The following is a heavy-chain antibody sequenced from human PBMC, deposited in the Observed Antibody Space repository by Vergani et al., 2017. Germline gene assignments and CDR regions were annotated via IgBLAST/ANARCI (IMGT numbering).Heavy chain of an antibody. V-gene: IGHV3-23*01. D-gene: IGHD6-19*01. CDR1: GFTFSSYA. J-gene: IGHJ4*02. CDR3: AKATVAGTRYFDY. CDR2: ISGSGGST. Sequence: EVQLLESGGGLQQPGGSLRLSCAASGFTFSSYAMSWVRQAPGKGLEWVSAISGSGGSTYYADSVKGRFTISRDNSKNTLYLQMNSLRAEDTAVYYCAKATVAGTRYFDYWGQGTLVTVSS.